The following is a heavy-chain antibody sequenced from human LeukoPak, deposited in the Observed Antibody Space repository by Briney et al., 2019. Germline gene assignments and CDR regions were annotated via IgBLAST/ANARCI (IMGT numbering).Heavy chain of an antibody. Sequence: PSETLSLTCTVSGGSISSSSYYWGWIRQPPGKGLEWIGYIDYSGRTKYNPSLQSRVTISVDTSKTQFSLRLGSVTAADTAVYFCASNIPTPTTSPPLGYWGQGTLVTVSS. CDR3: ASNIPTPTTSPPLGY. V-gene: IGHV4-61*05. J-gene: IGHJ4*02. D-gene: IGHD1-1*01. CDR1: GGSISSSSYY. CDR2: IDYSGRT.